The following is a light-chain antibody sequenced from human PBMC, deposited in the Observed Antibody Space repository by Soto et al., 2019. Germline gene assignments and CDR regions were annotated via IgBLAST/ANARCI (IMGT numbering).Light chain of an antibody. V-gene: IGKV3-15*01. CDR3: QQYDDWPRT. J-gene: IGKJ1*01. CDR1: LTVFSK. Sequence: ETVMTQSAVTLSVSPGETATLSCRAILTVFSKLAWYQQKPGQAPRHLSYDTSTRATGVPARFSGSGSGTEFTLTISSLQSEDFAVYYCQQYDDWPRTFGQGTKVDIK. CDR2: DTS.